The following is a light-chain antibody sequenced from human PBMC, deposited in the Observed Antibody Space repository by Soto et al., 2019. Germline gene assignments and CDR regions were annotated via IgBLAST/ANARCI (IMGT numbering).Light chain of an antibody. V-gene: IGKV3-11*01. CDR2: DAS. CDR3: QQRSKWRT. CDR1: QSVSGY. Sequence: IVLKQSAAAVSLSPGERATLSCRASQSVSGYLAWYQQKPGQAPRLLIYDASKRATGIPARFSGSGFGTDFTLTISSLEPEDFAVYYCQQRSKWRTFGQGTK. J-gene: IGKJ1*01.